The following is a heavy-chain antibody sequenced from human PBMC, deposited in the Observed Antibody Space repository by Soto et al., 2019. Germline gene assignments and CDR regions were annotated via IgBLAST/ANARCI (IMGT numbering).Heavy chain of an antibody. D-gene: IGHD6-13*01. Sequence: EVQLVESGGGLVQPGGSLRLSCAASGFTFSSYDMHWVRQATGKGLEWVSAIGTAGDTYYPGSVKGRFTISRENAKNSLYLQMNSLSAGDTAVYYCARGVPSSWYPSDAFDIWGQGTMVTVSS. CDR2: IGTAGDT. J-gene: IGHJ3*02. V-gene: IGHV3-13*01. CDR3: ARGVPSSWYPSDAFDI. CDR1: GFTFSSYD.